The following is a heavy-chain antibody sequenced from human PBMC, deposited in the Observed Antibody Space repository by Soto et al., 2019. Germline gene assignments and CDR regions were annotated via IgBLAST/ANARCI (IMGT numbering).Heavy chain of an antibody. CDR2: IYYSGST. Sequence: PSETLSLTCTVSGGSISSYYWSWIRQPPGKGLEWIGYIYYSGSTSYNPSLKRRVTISVDTSKNQFSLKLISVTAADTAVYYCARSVDTAMVPFDYWGQRTLVTVSS. CDR1: GGSISSYY. D-gene: IGHD5-18*01. J-gene: IGHJ4*02. V-gene: IGHV4-59*01. CDR3: ARSVDTAMVPFDY.